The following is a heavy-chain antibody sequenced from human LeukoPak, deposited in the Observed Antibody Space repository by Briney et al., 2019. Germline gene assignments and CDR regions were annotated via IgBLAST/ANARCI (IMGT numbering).Heavy chain of an antibody. J-gene: IGHJ4*02. CDR1: GFTFDDYG. D-gene: IGHD3-22*01. V-gene: IGHV3-20*04. CDR3: ARSGFHYDGSGYYYVY. Sequence: GGSLRLSCAASGFTFDDYGKNWVRQAPGKGLEWVSGINWNGDRIDYADSVKGRFTISRDNAKNSLYLQMNSLRAEDTALYYCARSGFHYDGSGYYYVYWGQGTLVIVSS. CDR2: INWNGDRI.